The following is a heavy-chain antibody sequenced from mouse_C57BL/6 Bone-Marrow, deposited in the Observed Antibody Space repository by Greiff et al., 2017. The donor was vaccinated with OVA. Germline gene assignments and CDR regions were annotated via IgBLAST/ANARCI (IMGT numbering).Heavy chain of an antibody. CDR1: GYTFTSYW. V-gene: IGHV1-5*01. Sequence: VQLQQPGAELVKPGASVKLSCKASGYTFTSYWMHWVKQRPGQGLEWIGAIYPGNSDTSYNQKFKGKAKLTAVTSASTAYMELSSLTNEDSAVYYCTRNPYYYGPWFAYWGQGTLVTVSA. D-gene: IGHD1-1*01. CDR2: IYPGNSDT. J-gene: IGHJ3*01. CDR3: TRNPYYYGPWFAY.